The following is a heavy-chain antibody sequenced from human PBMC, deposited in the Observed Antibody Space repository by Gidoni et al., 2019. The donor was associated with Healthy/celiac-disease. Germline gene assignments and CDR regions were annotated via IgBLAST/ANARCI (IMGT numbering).Heavy chain of an antibody. Sequence: QLQLQESCPGLVKPSETLSLTCTVSGGSLSSSSYYWGWIRQPPGKGLEWIGSIYYSGSTYYNPSLKSRVTISVDTSKNQFSLKLSSVTAADTAVYYCARDLGGYGYNWFDPWGQGTLVTVSS. V-gene: IGHV4-39*07. CDR2: IYYSGST. CDR1: GGSLSSSSYY. J-gene: IGHJ5*02. D-gene: IGHD4-17*01. CDR3: ARDLGGYGYNWFDP.